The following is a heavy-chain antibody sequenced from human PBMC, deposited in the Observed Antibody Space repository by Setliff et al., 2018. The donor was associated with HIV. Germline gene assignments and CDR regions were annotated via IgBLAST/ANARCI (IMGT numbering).Heavy chain of an antibody. CDR1: GGSISSGSYY. CDR3: ARIDGEAADTNY. D-gene: IGHD6-13*01. CDR2: IYHSGIT. J-gene: IGHJ4*02. V-gene: IGHV4-39*07. Sequence: SETLSLTCTVSGGSISSGSYYWSWIRQPAGKGLEWIGSIYHSGITYYNSSLKSRVTISVDTSKNQFSLKLTSVTAADAAVYYCARIDGEAADTNYWGQGTLGTVSS.